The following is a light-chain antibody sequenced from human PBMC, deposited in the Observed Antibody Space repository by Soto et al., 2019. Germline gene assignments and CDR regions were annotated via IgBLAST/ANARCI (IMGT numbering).Light chain of an antibody. CDR1: SSDVGNYNY. CDR2: LVS. V-gene: IGLV2-14*01. Sequence: QSGLTQPASVSGSPGQSITISCTGSSSDVGNYNYVCWYEQYPGRVPKLWIYLVSNRRSGVSNRFSGPKPRNPASLTISGLQAEAEAAYFCTSPTPGSLYVFGTGTKVTAL. CDR3: TSPTPGSLYV. J-gene: IGLJ1*01.